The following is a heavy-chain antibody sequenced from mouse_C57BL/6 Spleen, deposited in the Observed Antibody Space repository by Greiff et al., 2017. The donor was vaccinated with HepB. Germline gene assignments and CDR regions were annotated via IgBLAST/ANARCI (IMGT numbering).Heavy chain of an antibody. J-gene: IGHJ4*01. CDR2: IWSGGST. CDR1: GFSLTSYG. CDR3: ASYYYGSSPLYAMDY. Sequence: VQLKESGPGLVQPSQSLSITCTVSGFSLTSYGVHWVRQSPGKGLEWLGVIWSGGSTDYNAAFISRLSISKDNSNSQVFFKMHSLQADDTAIYYCASYYYGSSPLYAMDYWGQGTSVTVSS. V-gene: IGHV2-2*01. D-gene: IGHD1-1*01.